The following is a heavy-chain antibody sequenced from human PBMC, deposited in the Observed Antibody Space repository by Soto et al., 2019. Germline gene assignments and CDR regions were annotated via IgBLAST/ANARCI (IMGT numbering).Heavy chain of an antibody. Sequence: PSETLSLTCTVPGGSIRNYYWSWIRQPPGKGLEWIGYVYSSGSTHYNPSLQSRVTISADTSKNQVSLKVNSVTAADTAVYYCARDHPHSYGVYYFDYWGQGTPVTAPQ. V-gene: IGHV4-59*01. CDR2: VYSSGST. D-gene: IGHD5-18*01. CDR1: GGSIRNYY. J-gene: IGHJ4*02. CDR3: ARDHPHSYGVYYFDY.